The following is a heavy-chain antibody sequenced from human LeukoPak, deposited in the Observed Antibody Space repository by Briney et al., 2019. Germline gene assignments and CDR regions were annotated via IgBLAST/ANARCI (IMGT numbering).Heavy chain of an antibody. D-gene: IGHD2-21*02. V-gene: IGHV1-2*02. CDR3: ARDNREVRGGDCFDV. CDR2: INPNSGGT. J-gene: IGHJ6*04. CDR1: GYTFTGYY. Sequence: ASVKVSCKASGYTFTGYYMHWVQQAPGQGLEWMGWINPNSGGTNYAQKFQGRVTMTRDTSITTAYMELSRLRSDDTAVYYCARDNREVRGGDCFDVWGKGTTVTVSS.